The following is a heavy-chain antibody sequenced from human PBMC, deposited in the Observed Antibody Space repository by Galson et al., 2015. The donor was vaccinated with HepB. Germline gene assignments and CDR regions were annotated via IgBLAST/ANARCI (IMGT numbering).Heavy chain of an antibody. J-gene: IGHJ4*02. CDR3: ARFQRLSFDY. V-gene: IGHV3-7*01. CDR1: GFTFSSYN. CDR2: IQKDGDEK. D-gene: IGHD2-21*01. Sequence: SLRLSCAASGFTFSSYNMSWVRQAPGKGLEWVATIQKDGDEKYYVDSVKGRFTISRDNAKNSLYLQMNSLRAEDTAVYYCARFQRLSFDYWGQGTLVTVSS.